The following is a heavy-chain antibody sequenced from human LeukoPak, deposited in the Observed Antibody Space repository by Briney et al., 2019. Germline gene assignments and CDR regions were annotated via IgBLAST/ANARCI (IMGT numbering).Heavy chain of an antibody. CDR3: AREETANNWFDP. CDR2: IYYSGST. D-gene: IGHD5-24*01. Sequence: PSETLSLTCTVSGGSISSYYWSWLRQPSGKGLEWIGYIYYSGSTNYNPSLKSRVTISVDTSKNQFSLKLSSVTAADTAVYYCAREETANNWFDPWGQGTLVTVSS. J-gene: IGHJ5*02. CDR1: GGSISSYY. V-gene: IGHV4-59*01.